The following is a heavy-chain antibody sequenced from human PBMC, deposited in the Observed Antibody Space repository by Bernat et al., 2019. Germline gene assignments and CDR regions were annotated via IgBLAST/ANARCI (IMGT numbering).Heavy chain of an antibody. J-gene: IGHJ4*02. CDR2: IYYSGST. Sequence: QVQLQESGPGLVKPADTLSLTCGVSGYSISNNNWWGWIRQPPGKGLEWIGYIYYSGSTYYNPSLKSRVTMSVDTSKNQFSLKLRSVTAVDTAVYYCARNYGSWLYYFDYWGQGTLVTVSS. CDR1: GYSISNNNW. V-gene: IGHV4-28*01. CDR3: ARNYGSWLYYFDY. D-gene: IGHD3-10*01.